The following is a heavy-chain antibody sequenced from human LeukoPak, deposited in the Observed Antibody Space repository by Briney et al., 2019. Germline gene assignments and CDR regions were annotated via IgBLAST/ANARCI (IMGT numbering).Heavy chain of an antibody. D-gene: IGHD3-3*01. CDR2: INHSGST. CDR3: ARGRRDFWSGYYSPYYYYYYMDV. J-gene: IGHJ6*03. V-gene: IGHV4-34*01. CDR1: GGSFSGYY. Sequence: PSETLSLTCAVYGGSFSGYYWSWIRQPPGKGLEWIGEINHSGSTNYSPSLKSRVTISVDTSKNQFSLKLSSVTAADTAVYYCARGRRDFWSGYYSPYYYYYYMDVWGKGTTVTVSS.